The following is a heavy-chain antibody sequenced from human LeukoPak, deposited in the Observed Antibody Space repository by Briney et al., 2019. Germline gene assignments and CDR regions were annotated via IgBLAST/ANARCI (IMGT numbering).Heavy chain of an antibody. CDR3: AKDIPGGGDDY. CDR2: IREDGGKQ. CDR1: GFTVSSNY. J-gene: IGHJ4*02. Sequence: GGSLRLSCAASGFTVSSNYMSWVRQAPGKGLEWVANIREDGGKQNYVDSVKGRFTISRDNAKSSVYLQLNSLRADDTAIYYCAKDIPGGGDDYWGQGTLVTVSS. D-gene: IGHD2-21*02. V-gene: IGHV3-7*01.